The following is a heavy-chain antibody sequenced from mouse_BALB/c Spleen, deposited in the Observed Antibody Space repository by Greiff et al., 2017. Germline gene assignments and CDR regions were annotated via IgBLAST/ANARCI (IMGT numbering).Heavy chain of an antibody. CDR1: GYTFTSYW. CDR3: ARAYGPAWFAY. D-gene: IGHD1-2*01. Sequence: QVQLQQPGAELVKPGASVKLSCKASGYTFTSYWMHWVKQRPGQGLEWIGEINPNNGGTIYNQKFKGKATLTVDKSSSTAYMELRSLTSEDTAVYYCARAYGPAWFAYWGQGTLVTVSA. J-gene: IGHJ3*01. CDR2: INPNNGGT. V-gene: IGHV1-53*01.